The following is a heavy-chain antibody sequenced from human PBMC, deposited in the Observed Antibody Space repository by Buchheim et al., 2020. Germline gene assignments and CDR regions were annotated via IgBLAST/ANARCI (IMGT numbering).Heavy chain of an antibody. V-gene: IGHV3-30*03. D-gene: IGHD3-10*01. J-gene: IGHJ4*02. CDR2: ISYDGNNK. CDR1: GFTFSNCA. Sequence: QVQLVESGGGVVQPGRSLRLSCAASGFTFSNCAMHWVRQAPGKGLEWVAVISYDGNNKYYADSMYAKGRFTISRDNSKNTVYLEMNSLRVEDTTVYYCATGTMVGRPIRPFNYWGQGTL. CDR3: ATGTMVGRPIRPFNY.